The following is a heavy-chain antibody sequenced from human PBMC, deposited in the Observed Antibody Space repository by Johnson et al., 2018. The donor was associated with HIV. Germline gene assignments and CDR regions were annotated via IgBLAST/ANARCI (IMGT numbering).Heavy chain of an antibody. D-gene: IGHD1-26*01. CDR3: VRLHSGTGAFDI. J-gene: IGHJ3*02. V-gene: IGHV3-15*01. CDR1: GFTFSNAW. CDR2: IKSKTDGGTT. Sequence: VQLVESGGGLVKPGGSLRLSCAASGFTFSNAWMSWVRQAPGKGLEWVGRIKSKTDGGTTDYAAPVKGRFTISKDDSKNTLYLQMNSLRADDTAVYYCVRLHSGTGAFDIWGQGTMVSVSS.